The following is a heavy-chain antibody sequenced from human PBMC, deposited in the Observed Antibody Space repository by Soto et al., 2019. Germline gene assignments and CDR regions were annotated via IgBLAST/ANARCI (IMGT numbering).Heavy chain of an antibody. Sequence: GGSLRLSCAASGFTFSNAWMSWVRQAPGKGLEWVGHIKSKTDGGTTDYAAPVKGRFTISRDDSKNTLYLQMNSLKTEDSAVYYCTTDSHKRLHWPRVPDAFDIWGLGTMVTVSS. V-gene: IGHV3-15*01. CDR1: GFTFSNAW. J-gene: IGHJ3*02. D-gene: IGHD1-1*01. CDR3: TTDSHKRLHWPRVPDAFDI. CDR2: IKSKTDGGTT.